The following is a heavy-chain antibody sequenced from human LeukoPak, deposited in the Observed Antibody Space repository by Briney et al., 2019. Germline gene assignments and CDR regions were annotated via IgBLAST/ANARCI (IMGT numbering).Heavy chain of an antibody. V-gene: IGHV4-39*07. Sequence: SETLSLTCTVSGGSISSSSYYWGWIRQPPGKGLEWIGSIYYSGSTYYNPSLKSRVTISVDTSKNQFSLKLSSVTAADTAVYYCARVWRIRSHSDYWGQGTLVTVSS. CDR3: ARVWRIRSHSDY. D-gene: IGHD3-16*01. CDR2: IYYSGST. J-gene: IGHJ4*02. CDR1: GGSISSSSYY.